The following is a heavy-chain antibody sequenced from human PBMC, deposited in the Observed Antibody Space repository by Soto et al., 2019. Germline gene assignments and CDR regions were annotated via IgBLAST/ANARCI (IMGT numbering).Heavy chain of an antibody. D-gene: IGHD6-19*01. Sequence: SETLSLTCTVSGGSISSSSYYWGWIRQPPGKGLEWIGSIYYSGSTYYNPSLKSRVTISVDTSKNKFSLKLSSVTAADTAVYYCARQAYSSGWYYFDYWGQGTLVTVSS. CDR3: ARQAYSSGWYYFDY. CDR1: GGSISSSSYY. V-gene: IGHV4-39*01. CDR2: IYYSGST. J-gene: IGHJ4*02.